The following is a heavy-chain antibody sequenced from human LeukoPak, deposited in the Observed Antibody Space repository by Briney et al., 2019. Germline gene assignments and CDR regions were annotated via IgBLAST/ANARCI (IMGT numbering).Heavy chain of an antibody. Sequence: GGSLRLSCAASRFTFNSNAMSWVRQAPGKGLEWVSVIGGSNGITFYVGSVKGRFTISRDNAKNSLYLQMNSLGAEDTAVYYCARARYSSSWYGPLGGWGQGTLVTVSS. J-gene: IGHJ4*02. CDR1: RFTFNSNA. V-gene: IGHV3-23*01. D-gene: IGHD6-13*01. CDR3: ARARYSSSWYGPLGG. CDR2: IGGSNGIT.